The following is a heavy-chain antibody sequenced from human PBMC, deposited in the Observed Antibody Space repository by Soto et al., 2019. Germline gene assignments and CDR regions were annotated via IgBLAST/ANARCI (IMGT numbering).Heavy chain of an antibody. Sequence: EVQLVESEGGLVQRGGSLRLSCAASGFTFNYYWMHWVRQAPGQGLVWVSHIHSDGSSTTYADSVKGRFTISRDNAKNTRDLQMNSLRAEDTAGYYCARGDKGGFDLWGQGTTVTVSS. D-gene: IGHD2-21*02. CDR1: GFTFNYYW. V-gene: IGHV3-74*01. CDR3: ARGDKGGFDL. J-gene: IGHJ3*01. CDR2: IHSDGSST.